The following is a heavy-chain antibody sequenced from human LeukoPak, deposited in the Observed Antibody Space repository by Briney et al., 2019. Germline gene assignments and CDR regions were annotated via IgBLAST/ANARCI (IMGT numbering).Heavy chain of an antibody. J-gene: IGHJ4*02. Sequence: PGRSLRLSCAASGFTFSSYAMHWVRQAPGKGLEWVAVISYDGSNKYYADSVKGRFTISRDNSKNTLYLQMNGLRAEDTAVYYCARDIGQYWGQGTLVTVSS. CDR1: GFTFSSYA. CDR2: ISYDGSNK. CDR3: ARDIGQY. D-gene: IGHD1-26*01. V-gene: IGHV3-30-3*01.